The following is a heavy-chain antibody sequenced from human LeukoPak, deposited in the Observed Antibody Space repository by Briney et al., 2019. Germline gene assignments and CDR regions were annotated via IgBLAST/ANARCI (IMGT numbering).Heavy chain of an antibody. Sequence: PGGSLRLSCAASGFTFSSFPMSWVRQAPGKGPEWVSVISGGGVSTYYADSVKGRFTISRDNSKNTLYLQMNCLRAEDTAVYYCAKWARYCTNGVCYYFDYWGQGTLVTVSS. J-gene: IGHJ4*02. D-gene: IGHD2-8*01. CDR1: GFTFSSFP. V-gene: IGHV3-23*01. CDR3: AKWARYCTNGVCYYFDY. CDR2: ISGGGVST.